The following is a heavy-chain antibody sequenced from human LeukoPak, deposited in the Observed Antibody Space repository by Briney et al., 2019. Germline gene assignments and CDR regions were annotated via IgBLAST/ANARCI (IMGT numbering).Heavy chain of an antibody. CDR3: ARDIWFGELTDAFDI. CDR1: GYTFTGYY. D-gene: IGHD3-10*01. Sequence: ASVKDSCKASGYTFTGYYMHWVRQAPGQGLEWMGWINPNSGGTNYAQKFQGRVTMTRDTSISTAYMKLSRLRSDDTAVYYCARDIWFGELTDAFDIWGQGTMVTVSS. CDR2: INPNSGGT. V-gene: IGHV1-2*02. J-gene: IGHJ3*02.